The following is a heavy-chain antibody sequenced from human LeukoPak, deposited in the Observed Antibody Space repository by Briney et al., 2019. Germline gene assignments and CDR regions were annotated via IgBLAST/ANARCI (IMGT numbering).Heavy chain of an antibody. V-gene: IGHV4-59*01. J-gene: IGHJ4*02. CDR1: GFTFSSYV. D-gene: IGHD3-22*01. Sequence: GSLRLSCAASGFTFSSYVMSWIRQPPGKGLEWIGYIYYSGSTNYNPSLKSRVTISVDTSKNQFSLKLSSVTAADTAVYYCARGSRLNYYDSSGYYGGGYYFDYWGQGTLVTVSS. CDR2: IYYSGST. CDR3: ARGSRLNYYDSSGYYGGGYYFDY.